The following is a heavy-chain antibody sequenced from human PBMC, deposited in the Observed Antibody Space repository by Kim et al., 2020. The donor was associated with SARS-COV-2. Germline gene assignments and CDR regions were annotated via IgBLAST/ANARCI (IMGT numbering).Heavy chain of an antibody. Sequence: PSLKSRVTISVDTSKNQFSLRRGSVTAADTAVYYCARREAEAGRTRTFDYWGQGTLVTVSS. D-gene: IGHD6-19*01. CDR3: ARREAEAGRTRTFDY. V-gene: IGHV4-34*01. J-gene: IGHJ4*02.